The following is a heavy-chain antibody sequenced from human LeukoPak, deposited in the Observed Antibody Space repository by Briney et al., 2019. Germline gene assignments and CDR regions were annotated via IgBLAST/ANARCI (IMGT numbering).Heavy chain of an antibody. J-gene: IGHJ5*02. Sequence: GGSLRLPCAASGFTFSRYGMHWVRQAPGKGLEWVAFIRYDGGNKYYADSVKGRFTISRDNSKNTVYLQMNGLRAEDTAVYYCAKGRRYDILTGYYVSEVDPWGQGTLVTVSS. V-gene: IGHV3-30*02. CDR1: GFTFSRYG. D-gene: IGHD3-9*01. CDR3: AKGRRYDILTGYYVSEVDP. CDR2: IRYDGGNK.